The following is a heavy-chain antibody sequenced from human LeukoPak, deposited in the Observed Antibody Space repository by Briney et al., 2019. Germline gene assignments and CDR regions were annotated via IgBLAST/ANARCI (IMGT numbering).Heavy chain of an antibody. CDR3: ARHRLGPGYSYGYLFDY. J-gene: IGHJ4*02. D-gene: IGHD5-18*01. Sequence: SQTLSLTCAVSGGSISSGGYSWSWIRQPPGKGLEWIGYIYHSGSTYYNPSLKSRVTISVDRSKNQFSLKLSSVTAADTAVYYCARHRLGPGYSYGYLFDYWGQGTLVTVSS. CDR2: IYHSGST. V-gene: IGHV4-30-2*01. CDR1: GGSISSGGYS.